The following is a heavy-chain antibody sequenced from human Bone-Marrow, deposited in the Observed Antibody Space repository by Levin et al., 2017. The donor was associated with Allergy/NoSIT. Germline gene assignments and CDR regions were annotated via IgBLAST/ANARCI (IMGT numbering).Heavy chain of an antibody. V-gene: IGHV4-30-4*01. CDR2: IHHSGAT. D-gene: IGHD3-10*01. J-gene: IGHJ4*02. Sequence: SETLSLTCSVSGDSLSGGDYYWYWIRQPPGEGLEWIGHIHHSGATYYNPSLKSRVTISVDTSKNQFSVKLTSMTAADTAVYYCVRAKYYFGSGSYGQYYFDYWGQGTLVIVSS. CDR3: VRAKYYFGSGSYGQYYFDY. CDR1: GDSLSGGDYY.